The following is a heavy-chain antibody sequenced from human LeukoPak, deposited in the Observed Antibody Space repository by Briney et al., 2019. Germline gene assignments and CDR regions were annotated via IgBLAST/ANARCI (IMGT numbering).Heavy chain of an antibody. CDR3: ANYCSGGSCYYSPLDYYYYMDV. J-gene: IGHJ6*03. Sequence: SETLSLTCAVYGGSFSGYYWSWIRQPPGKGLEWIGEINHSGSTNYNPSLKSRVTISVDTSKNQFSLKLSSVTAADTAVYYCANYCSGGSCYYSPLDYYYYMDVWGKGTTVTISS. CDR2: INHSGST. CDR1: GGSFSGYY. D-gene: IGHD2-15*01. V-gene: IGHV4-34*01.